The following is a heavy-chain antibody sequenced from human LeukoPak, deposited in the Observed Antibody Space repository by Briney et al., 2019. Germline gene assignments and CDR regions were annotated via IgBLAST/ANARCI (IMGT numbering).Heavy chain of an antibody. CDR3: ARTLDYGDYRSDY. Sequence: SETLSLTCAVSGYSISSGYYWGWIRQPPGKGLEWIGSIYHSGSTYYNPSLKSRVTISVDTSKNKFSLKLSSVTAADTAVYYCARTLDYGDYRSDYWGQGTLVTVSS. CDR1: GYSISSGYY. CDR2: IYHSGST. J-gene: IGHJ4*02. D-gene: IGHD4-17*01. V-gene: IGHV4-38-2*01.